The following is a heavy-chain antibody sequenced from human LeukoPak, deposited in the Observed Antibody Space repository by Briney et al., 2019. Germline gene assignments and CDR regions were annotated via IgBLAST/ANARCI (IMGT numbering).Heavy chain of an antibody. CDR1: GGTFSSYA. Sequence: VASVKVSCKASGGTFSSYAISWVRQAPGQGLEWIGGIIPIFGTANYAQKFQGRVTITADESTRTAYMELSSLRSEDTAVYYCARGPGGSGSYCGYWGQGTLVTVSS. CDR2: IIPIFGTA. V-gene: IGHV1-69*13. J-gene: IGHJ4*02. CDR3: ARGPGGSGSYCGY. D-gene: IGHD3-10*01.